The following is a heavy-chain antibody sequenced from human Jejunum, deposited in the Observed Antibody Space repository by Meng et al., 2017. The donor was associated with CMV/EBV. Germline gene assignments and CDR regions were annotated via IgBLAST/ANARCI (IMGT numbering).Heavy chain of an antibody. CDR3: AKTTSSSWGHYYFDY. V-gene: IGHV3-9*01. CDR2: IVWNSRGI. Sequence: GFRFDDYAMHWVRQAPWKGLEWISGIVWNSRGIGYADSVKGRFIISRDNAKNSLYLQMNSLRAEDTAIYYCAKTTSSSWGHYYFDYWGQGALVTVSS. J-gene: IGHJ4*02. CDR1: GFRFDDYA. D-gene: IGHD6-13*01.